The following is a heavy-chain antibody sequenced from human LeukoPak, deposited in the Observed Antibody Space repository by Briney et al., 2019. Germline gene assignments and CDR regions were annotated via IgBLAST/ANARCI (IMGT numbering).Heavy chain of an antibody. CDR2: IYYSGST. CDR3: ARDGAWNDPTGDY. Sequence: SETLSLTCTVSGVSISSYYWSWIRQPPGKGLEWIGYIYYSGSTYYNPSLKSRVTISVDTSKNQFSLKLSSVTAADTAVYYCARDGAWNDPTGDYWGQGTLVTVSS. V-gene: IGHV4-30-4*01. CDR1: GVSISSYY. J-gene: IGHJ4*02. D-gene: IGHD1-1*01.